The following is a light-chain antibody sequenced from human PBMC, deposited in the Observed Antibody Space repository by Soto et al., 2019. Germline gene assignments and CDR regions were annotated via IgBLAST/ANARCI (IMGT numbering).Light chain of an antibody. CDR3: HQYSVHMSP. V-gene: IGKV3-15*01. CDR1: QSIRYN. Sequence: EIVMTQSPATLSVSPGESATLSCRASQSIRYNLAWYQQRPGQSPRLLIYDVSTRATGIPARFRGSGSATEFTLTISRLQSEEFAVYYCHQYSVHMSPFGQGTKLVIK. CDR2: DVS. J-gene: IGKJ2*01.